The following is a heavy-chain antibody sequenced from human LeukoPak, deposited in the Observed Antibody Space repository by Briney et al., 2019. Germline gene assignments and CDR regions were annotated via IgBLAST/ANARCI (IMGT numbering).Heavy chain of an antibody. CDR3: ASAAWELHLDY. Sequence: GGSLRLSCAASGFTFSSYSMNWVRQAPGKGLEWVSSISSSSSYIYYADSVKGRFTISRDNSKNSLYLQMNSLRAEDTAVYYCASAAWELHLDYWGQGTLVTVSS. D-gene: IGHD1-26*01. CDR2: ISSSSSYI. J-gene: IGHJ4*02. CDR1: GFTFSSYS. V-gene: IGHV3-21*01.